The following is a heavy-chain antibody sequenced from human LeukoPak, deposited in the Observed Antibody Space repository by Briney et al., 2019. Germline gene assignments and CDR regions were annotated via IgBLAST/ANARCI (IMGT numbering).Heavy chain of an antibody. D-gene: IGHD6-6*01. CDR2: ISSDGGST. Sequence: GGSLRLSCAASGFTFSYYAMHWVRQAPGKGLEYVSAISSDGGSTYYANSVKGSFTISRDNSKNMLYLQMGSLRAEDMAVYYCARWVSTSYDAFDIWGQGTMVTASS. CDR1: GFTFSYYA. J-gene: IGHJ3*02. CDR3: ARWVSTSYDAFDI. V-gene: IGHV3-64*01.